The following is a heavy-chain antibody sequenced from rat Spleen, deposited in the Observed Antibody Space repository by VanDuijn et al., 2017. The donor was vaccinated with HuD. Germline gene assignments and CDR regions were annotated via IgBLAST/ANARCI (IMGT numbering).Heavy chain of an antibody. CDR2: ITHEGSNT. Sequence: EVQLVESGGGLVQPGRSLKLSCAASGFTFSNYGMHWIRQAPKKGLEWVTSITHEGSNTYYGDSVKGRFTISRDDAKSTLYLQMNSLRSEDTATYYCARLTFYGYGYYFDYWGQGVMVTVSS. J-gene: IGHJ2*01. CDR3: ARLTFYGYGYYFDY. CDR1: GFTFSNYG. D-gene: IGHD1-7*01. V-gene: IGHV5-22*01.